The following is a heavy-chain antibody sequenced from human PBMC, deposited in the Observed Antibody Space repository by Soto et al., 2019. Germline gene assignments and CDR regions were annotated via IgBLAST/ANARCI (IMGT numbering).Heavy chain of an antibody. D-gene: IGHD2-8*02. J-gene: IGHJ4*02. Sequence: PSETLSLTCAVYGGSFSGYYWTWIRQPPGTGLEWIGEINHSGSTNYNPSLKSRVTISVDTSKNQFALKLTSVTAADTAVYYCARDKITGLFDYWGQGTLVTVSS. V-gene: IGHV4-34*01. CDR3: ARDKITGLFDY. CDR2: INHSGST. CDR1: GGSFSGYY.